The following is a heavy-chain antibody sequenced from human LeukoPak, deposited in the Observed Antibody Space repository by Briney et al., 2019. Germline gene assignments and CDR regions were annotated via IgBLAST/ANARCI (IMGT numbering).Heavy chain of an antibody. J-gene: IGHJ4*02. CDR1: GFTFSNYE. CDR2: ISSSGSTI. Sequence: GGTLRLSCAASGFTFSNYEMNWVRQAPGKGLEWVSYISSSGSTIYYADSVLGRFTISRDNAKNSLYLQMNSLRVEDTAVYYCARVRAVADDYWGQGTLVTVSS. CDR3: ARVRAVADDY. D-gene: IGHD6-19*01. V-gene: IGHV3-48*03.